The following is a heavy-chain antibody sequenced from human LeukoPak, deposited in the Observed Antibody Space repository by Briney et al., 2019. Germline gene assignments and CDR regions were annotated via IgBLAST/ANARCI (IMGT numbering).Heavy chain of an antibody. Sequence: ASVKVSCKASGYTFTSYDIYWVRQATGQGIEWMGWMNLNSGNTGYAQKFQGRVTMTRNTSMSTAYIELSSLRSEDTAVYYCARVAGDLTIFGVAEQFDYWGQGTLVTVSS. CDR3: ARVAGDLTIFGVAEQFDY. CDR1: GYTFTSYD. D-gene: IGHD3-3*01. CDR2: MNLNSGNT. J-gene: IGHJ4*02. V-gene: IGHV1-8*01.